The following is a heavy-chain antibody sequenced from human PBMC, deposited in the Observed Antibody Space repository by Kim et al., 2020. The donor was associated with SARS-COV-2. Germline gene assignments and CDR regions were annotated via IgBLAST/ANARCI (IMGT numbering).Heavy chain of an antibody. CDR3: ASGQWLVTGVNFDY. V-gene: IGHV1-3*01. J-gene: IGHJ4*02. Sequence: SQKFQGRVTITRDTSASTAYMELSSLRSEDTAVYYCASGQWLVTGVNFDYWGQGTLVTVSS. D-gene: IGHD6-19*01.